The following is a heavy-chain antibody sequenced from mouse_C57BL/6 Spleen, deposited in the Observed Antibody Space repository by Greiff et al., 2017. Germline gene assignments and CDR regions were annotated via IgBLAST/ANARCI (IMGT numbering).Heavy chain of an antibody. D-gene: IGHD1-1*01. J-gene: IGHJ4*01. CDR1: GYTFTSYW. V-gene: IGHV1-55*01. Sequence: QVQLQQPGAELVKPGASVKMSCKASGYTFTSYWITWVKQRPGQGLEWIGDIYPGSGSTNYNEKFKSKATLTVDTASSTAYMELSSLTSEDSAVYYCARVSYYFYAMDYWGQGTSVTVSS. CDR3: ARVSYYFYAMDY. CDR2: IYPGSGST.